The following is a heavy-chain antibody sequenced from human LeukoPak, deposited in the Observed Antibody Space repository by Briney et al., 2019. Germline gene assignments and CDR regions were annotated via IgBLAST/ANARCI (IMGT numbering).Heavy chain of an antibody. CDR3: AASSAVAGTRGVDLLD. CDR1: GFTFSSYS. V-gene: IGHV3-21*01. J-gene: IGHJ4*02. Sequence: GGSLRLSCAASGFTFSSYSMNWVRQAPGKGLEWVSSISSSSSYIYYADSVKGRFTISRDNAKNSLYLQMNSLRAEDTAVYYCAASSAVAGTRGVDLLDWGQGTLVTVST. CDR2: ISSSSSYI. D-gene: IGHD6-19*01.